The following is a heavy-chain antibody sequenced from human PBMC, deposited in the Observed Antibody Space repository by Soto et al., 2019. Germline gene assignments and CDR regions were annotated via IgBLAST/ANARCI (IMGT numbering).Heavy chain of an antibody. CDR3: ARHYYDSTGYYRSPLGD. V-gene: IGHV4-34*01. D-gene: IGHD3-22*01. CDR2: INHVATT. CDR1: GGSFGGYY. Sequence: VQLQQWGAGLLKPSETLSLTCEVSGGSFGGYYWSWIRQPPGKGLEWIGEINHVATTNYNPSLKSRVTISLGMSKNQFSLKLTAVTAADTAVYYCARHYYDSTGYYRSPLGDWGQGTLVTVSS. J-gene: IGHJ4*02.